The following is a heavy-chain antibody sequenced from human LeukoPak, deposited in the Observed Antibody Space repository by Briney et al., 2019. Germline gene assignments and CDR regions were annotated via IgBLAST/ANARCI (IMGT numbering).Heavy chain of an antibody. V-gene: IGHV3-43D*03. J-gene: IGHJ4*02. CDR3: AKGGGDTAMAMDY. CDR1: HFTFDDYA. D-gene: IGHD5-18*01. Sequence: GGSLRLSCAASHFTFDDYAMHWVRQASGKGLEWVSLISRDGGRTYYADSVKGRFTISRDNSKNSLCLQMTRLSAQDSALQYCAKGGGDTAMAMDYWGQGTLVTVSS. CDR2: ISRDGGRT.